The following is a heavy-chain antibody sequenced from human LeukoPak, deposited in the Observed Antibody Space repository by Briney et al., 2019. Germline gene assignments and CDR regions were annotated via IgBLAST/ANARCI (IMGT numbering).Heavy chain of an antibody. V-gene: IGHV3-43D*03. CDR3: AKGGTVTRWSYMDV. CDR1: GFTFDEFA. CDR2: ISWDGRST. Sequence: LTGGSLRLSCVASGFTFDEFAMHWVRQVPGKRLEWVSLISWDGRSTYYADSVRGRFTMSRDNNKNSLYLQMNSLRPEDTALYYCAKGGTVTRWSYMDVWGNGTTVTVSS. D-gene: IGHD4-17*01. J-gene: IGHJ6*03.